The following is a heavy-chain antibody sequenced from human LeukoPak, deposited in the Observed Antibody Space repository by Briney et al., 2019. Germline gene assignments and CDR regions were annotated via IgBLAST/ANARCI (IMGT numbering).Heavy chain of an antibody. CDR2: ISAYNGNT. CDR1: GYTFTSYA. Sequence: ASVKVSCKASGYTFTSYAMHWVRQAPGQRLEWMGWISAYNGNTSYAQKLQGRVTMTTDTSTSTAHMELRSLRSDDTAVYYCARELYGDYEDAFDIWGQGTMVTVSS. J-gene: IGHJ3*02. CDR3: ARELYGDYEDAFDI. D-gene: IGHD4-17*01. V-gene: IGHV1-18*01.